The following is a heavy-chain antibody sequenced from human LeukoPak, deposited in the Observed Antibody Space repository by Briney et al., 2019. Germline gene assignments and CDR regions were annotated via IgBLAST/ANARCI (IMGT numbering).Heavy chain of an antibody. J-gene: IGHJ4*02. CDR1: GDSVSSNSAS. V-gene: IGHV6-1*01. CDR3: ARDRPNSSAWTPLDY. Sequence: SQTLSLTCAISGDSVSSNSASWNWLRQSPSRGLEWLGRTYYRSKWYYEYALSVKSRITINPDTSKNQFSLQLNSVTPEDTAVYYCARDRPNSSAWTPLDYWGQGTLVTVSS. D-gene: IGHD6-19*01. CDR2: TYYRSKWYY.